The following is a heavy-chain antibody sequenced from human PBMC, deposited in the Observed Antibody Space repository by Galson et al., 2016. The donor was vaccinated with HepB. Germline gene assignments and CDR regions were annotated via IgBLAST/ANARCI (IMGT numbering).Heavy chain of an antibody. D-gene: IGHD3-10*01. CDR3: ARQWFGEFTFDP. Sequence: GLEWVGVITSKGYGGTTEYAASVKGRFTISREESKSIAYLQMNSLKTDDTAVYYCARQWFGEFTFDPWGPGTLVTVSS. CDR2: ITSKGYGGTT. J-gene: IGHJ5*02. V-gene: IGHV3-49*02.